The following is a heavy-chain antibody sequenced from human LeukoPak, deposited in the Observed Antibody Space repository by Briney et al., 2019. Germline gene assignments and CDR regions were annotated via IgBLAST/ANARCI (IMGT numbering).Heavy chain of an antibody. Sequence: GASVKVSCKASGYTFTGYYMHRVRQAPGQGLEWMGWINPNSGGTNYAQEFQGRVTMTRDTSISTAYMVFSRLRSDDTAVYYCARDGSWFGELLWMQQIDYWGQGTLVTVSS. V-gene: IGHV1-2*02. CDR2: INPNSGGT. J-gene: IGHJ4*02. CDR1: GYTFTGYY. D-gene: IGHD3-10*01. CDR3: ARDGSWFGELLWMQQIDY.